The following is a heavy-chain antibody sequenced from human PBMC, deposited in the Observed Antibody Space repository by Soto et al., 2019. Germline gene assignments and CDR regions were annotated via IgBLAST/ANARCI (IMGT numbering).Heavy chain of an antibody. V-gene: IGHV3-21*01. CDR1: GFTFSSYS. D-gene: IGHD1-26*01. J-gene: IGHJ5*02. CDR3: AREGAGGSYYPNWFDP. Sequence: GGSLRLSCAASGFTFSSYSMNWVRQAPGKGLEWVSSISSSSSYIYYADSVKGRFTISRDNAKNSLYLQMNSLRAEDTAVYYCAREGAGGSYYPNWFDPWGQGTLVTVSS. CDR2: ISSSSSYI.